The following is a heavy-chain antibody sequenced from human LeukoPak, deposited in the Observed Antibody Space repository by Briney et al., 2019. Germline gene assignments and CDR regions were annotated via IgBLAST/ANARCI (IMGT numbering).Heavy chain of an antibody. CDR1: GFTFSDAL. V-gene: IGHV3-23*01. D-gene: IGHD3-22*01. J-gene: IGHJ4*02. Sequence: GGSLRLSCAASGFTFSDALMSWVRQAPGKGLEWVSAISGSGGSTYYADSVKGRFTISRDNSKNTLYLQMNSLRAEDTAVYYCAKDLGGITMIVVVITGFDYWGQGTLVTVSS. CDR2: ISGSGGST. CDR3: AKDLGGITMIVVVITGFDY.